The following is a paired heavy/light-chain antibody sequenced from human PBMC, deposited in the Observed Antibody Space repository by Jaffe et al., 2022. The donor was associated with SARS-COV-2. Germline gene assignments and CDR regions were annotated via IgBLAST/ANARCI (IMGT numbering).Light chain of an antibody. CDR3: QQYESYSWT. Sequence: DIQMTQSPSILSASVGDRVTITCRASQSVRTWLAWYQQKPGKAPKVLISKASNLERGVPSRFSGSGSGTEFTLTISSLQPDDFATYYCQQYESYSWTFGQGTNVEIK. CDR1: QSVRTW. CDR2: KAS. V-gene: IGKV1-5*03. J-gene: IGKJ1*01.
Heavy chain of an antibody. V-gene: IGHV4-61*02. CDR2: INPDGTT. J-gene: IGHJ4*02. D-gene: IGHD2-2*01. Sequence: QVQLQESGPGLVKPSQTLSLTCTVSGVSISDFYHWSWIRQPAGKGLEWVGRINPDGTTSYNPSLQSRVTISVDTSKNQLSLKMTSVIAADTAVYYCATYAVGRGGTGYWGQGTLVTVSS. CDR3: ATYAVGRGGTGY. CDR1: GVSISDFYH.